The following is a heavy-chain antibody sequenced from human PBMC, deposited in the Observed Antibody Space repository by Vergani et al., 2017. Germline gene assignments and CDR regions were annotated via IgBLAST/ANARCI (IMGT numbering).Heavy chain of an antibody. V-gene: IGHV4-59*01. J-gene: IGHJ5*02. Sequence: QVRLQESGPGLVKPSETLSLTCSVSGGSMSGYYWSWFRQPPGKELEWLGYMYYSGSTNYNPSLETRVTISGDTSKNQFSLKLNSVTAADTAVYYCGRVADFYGWGSRLLDLWGQGILVTVSS. CDR2: MYYSGST. D-gene: IGHD3-10*01. CDR1: GGSMSGYY. CDR3: GRVADFYGWGSRLLDL.